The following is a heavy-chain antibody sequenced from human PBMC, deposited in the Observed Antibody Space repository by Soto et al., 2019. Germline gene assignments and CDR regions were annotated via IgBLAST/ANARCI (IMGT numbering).Heavy chain of an antibody. Sequence: QVTLKESGPVLVKPTETLTLRCTVSGLSITESEMGVSWIRQPPGQPLEWLAHIDSSGEKSYRTFLKSRLAISKDTSKSQIVITMTNMDPADTATYYCARRHLAVAVSPWFDPWGQGIPVTVSS. D-gene: IGHD6-19*01. J-gene: IGHJ5*02. CDR1: GLSITESEMG. CDR2: IDSSGEK. CDR3: ARRHLAVAVSPWFDP. V-gene: IGHV2-26*01.